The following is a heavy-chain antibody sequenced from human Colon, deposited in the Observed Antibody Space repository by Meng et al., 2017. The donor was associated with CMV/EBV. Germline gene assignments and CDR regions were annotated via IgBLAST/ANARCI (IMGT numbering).Heavy chain of an antibody. CDR1: RFAFTFYA. Sequence: GKSLKISCAASRFAFTFYAMHWVRQAPGKGLEWVAAISKDGTSIYYAESVKGRFTISRDNSKNTLFLQMNSLRPEDTAIYYCAKYSSSSLSFESWGQGTLVTVSS. D-gene: IGHD6-6*01. CDR3: AKYSSSSLSFES. J-gene: IGHJ4*02. V-gene: IGHV3-30-3*02. CDR2: ISKDGTSI.